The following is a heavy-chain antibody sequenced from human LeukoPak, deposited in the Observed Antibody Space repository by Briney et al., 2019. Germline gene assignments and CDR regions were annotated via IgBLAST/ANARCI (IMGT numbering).Heavy chain of an antibody. CDR3: AKDIRFRSPYYYYMDV. V-gene: IGHV3-43*02. CDR2: ITGDGTGT. CDR1: GFTFYDYA. D-gene: IGHD3-16*01. J-gene: IGHJ6*03. Sequence: RTGGSLRLSCAASGFTFYDYAMHWVRQAPGKGLEWVSLITGDGTGTHYADSVKGRFTISRDNAKNSLYLQMNSLRAEDTALYYCAKDIRFRSPYYYYMDVWGKGTTVTVSS.